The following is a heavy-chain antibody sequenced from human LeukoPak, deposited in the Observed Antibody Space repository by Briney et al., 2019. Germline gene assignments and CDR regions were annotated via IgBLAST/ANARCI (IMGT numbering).Heavy chain of an antibody. Sequence: PGGSLRLSCAASGFTFSSYAMSWVRQAPGKGLEWVSAISGSGGSTYYADSVKGRFTISRDNSKNTLYLQMSSLRAEDTAVYYCAKVATTRGYSYGTPSGNFDYWGQGTLVTVSS. D-gene: IGHD5-18*01. CDR1: GFTFSSYA. CDR2: ISGSGGST. J-gene: IGHJ4*02. CDR3: AKVATTRGYSYGTPSGNFDY. V-gene: IGHV3-23*01.